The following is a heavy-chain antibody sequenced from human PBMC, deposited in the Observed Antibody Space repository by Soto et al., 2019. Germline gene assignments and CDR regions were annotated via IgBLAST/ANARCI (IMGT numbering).Heavy chain of an antibody. D-gene: IGHD6-6*01. CDR3: ASLGAGRPDLFDP. CDR1: GFTFSSYA. V-gene: IGHV3-30*04. CDR2: ISYDGSNK. Sequence: GGSLRLSCAASGFTFSSYAMHWVRRAPGKGLEWVAVISYDGSNKYYADSVKGRFTISRDNSKNTLYLQMNSLRAVDTAVYYCASLGAGRPDLFDPWGQGTLVTVSS. J-gene: IGHJ5*02.